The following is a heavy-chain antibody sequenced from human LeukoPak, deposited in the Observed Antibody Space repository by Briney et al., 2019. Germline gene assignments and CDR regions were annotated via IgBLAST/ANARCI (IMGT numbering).Heavy chain of an antibody. CDR2: IRYDGSNK. D-gene: IGHD3-10*01. CDR1: GFTFSSYG. CDR3: AKNPPITMVRGVDYYYYMDV. Sequence: PGGSLRLSCAASGFTFSSYGMHWVRQAPGKGLEWVAFIRYDGSNKYYADSVKGRFTISRDNSKNTLYLQMNSLRAEDTAVYYCAKNPPITMVRGVDYYYYMDVWGKGTTVTISS. J-gene: IGHJ6*03. V-gene: IGHV3-30*02.